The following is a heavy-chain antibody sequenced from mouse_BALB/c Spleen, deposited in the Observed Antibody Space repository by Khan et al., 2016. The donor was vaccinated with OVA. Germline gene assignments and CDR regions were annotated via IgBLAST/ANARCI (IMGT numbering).Heavy chain of an antibody. CDR2: ISYSGST. J-gene: IGHJ2*01. CDR3: ASGRLLLRYQDYVDY. V-gene: IGHV3-2*02. D-gene: IGHD1-1*01. Sequence: EVQLQESEPGLLKPSQSLSLTCTVTAYSITSDYAWNWIRQFPGNKLEWIAYISYSGSTTYSPSLRSRISITRNTSKNQFFLQLNSVTTEDTATYDGASGRLLLRYQDYVDYWGQGTTLTVAS. CDR1: AYSITSDYA.